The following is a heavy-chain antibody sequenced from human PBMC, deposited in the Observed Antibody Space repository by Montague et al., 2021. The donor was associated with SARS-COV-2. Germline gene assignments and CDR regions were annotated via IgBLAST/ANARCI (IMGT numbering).Heavy chain of an antibody. Sequence: SLRLSCAASGFTFGSYAMSWVRQAPGKGLEWVSAISGSGGSTYYADSVKGRFTISRDNSKNTLYLQMNSLRAEDTAVYYCAKVIRLGWLRSDAFDIWGQGTMVTVSS. CDR2: ISGSGGST. V-gene: IGHV3-23*01. CDR1: GFTFGSYA. J-gene: IGHJ3*02. CDR3: AKVIRLGWLRSDAFDI. D-gene: IGHD5-12*01.